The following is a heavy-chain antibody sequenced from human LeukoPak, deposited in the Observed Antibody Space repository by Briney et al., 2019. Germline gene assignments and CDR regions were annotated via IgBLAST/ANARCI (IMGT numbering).Heavy chain of an antibody. CDR1: GFTFSSFS. D-gene: IGHD3-10*01. Sequence: GGSLRLSCAASGFTFSSFSMKWVRQAPGKGLEWVSSISSSSSYIYYADSVKGRFTISRDNAKNSLYLQMNSLRAEDTAVYYCARGLLYEAFDIWGQGTMVTVSS. CDR2: ISSSSSYI. V-gene: IGHV3-21*01. J-gene: IGHJ3*02. CDR3: ARGLLYEAFDI.